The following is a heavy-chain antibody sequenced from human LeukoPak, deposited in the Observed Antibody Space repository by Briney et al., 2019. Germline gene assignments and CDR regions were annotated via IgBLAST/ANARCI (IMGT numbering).Heavy chain of an antibody. V-gene: IGHV4-59*01. CDR1: GGSISSYY. D-gene: IGHD6-19*01. J-gene: IGHJ4*02. CDR3: ARGRGWYDY. Sequence: SGTLSLTCTVSGGSISSYYWSWIRQPPGKGLEWIGYVYYSGSTDYNPSLKSRVTISVDTSRSQFSLKLSSVTAADTAVYYCARGRGWYDYWGQGTLVTVSS. CDR2: VYYSGST.